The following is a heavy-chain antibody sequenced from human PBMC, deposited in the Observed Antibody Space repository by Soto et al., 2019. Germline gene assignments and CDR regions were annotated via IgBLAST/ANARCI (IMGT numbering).Heavy chain of an antibody. CDR2: ISGSGASE. J-gene: IGHJ4*02. CDR1: GFTFSSYE. D-gene: IGHD3-10*01. CDR3: AREISALWGFGIDH. V-gene: IGHV3-48*03. Sequence: PGGSLRLSCAASGFTFSSYEMNWVRQAPGKGLEWVSYISGSGASEYYADSVKGRFTISRDNAMNSLHLQMNSLRAEDTAVYYCAREISALWGFGIDHWGQGTLVTVPS.